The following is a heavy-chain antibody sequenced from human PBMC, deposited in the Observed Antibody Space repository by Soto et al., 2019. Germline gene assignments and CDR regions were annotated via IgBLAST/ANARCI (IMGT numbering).Heavy chain of an antibody. Sequence: VQLVQSGADVREPGSSVKVSCKATGYRFGDYAIAWVRQAPGLGLEYMGGIVPNFGTPNYAQNVRDKVTISADALTNTVFLQLASLTSNDTAVYFCARGKTRVTAYTAFDVWGLGTLVTVSS. CDR3: ARGKTRVTAYTAFDV. D-gene: IGHD2-21*02. CDR2: IVPNFGTP. J-gene: IGHJ4*02. V-gene: IGHV1-69*01. CDR1: GYRFGDYA.